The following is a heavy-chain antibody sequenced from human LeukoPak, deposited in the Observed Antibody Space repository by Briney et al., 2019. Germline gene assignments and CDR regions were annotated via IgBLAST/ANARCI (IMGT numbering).Heavy chain of an antibody. Sequence: GASVKVSCKASGYIFTNYDINWVRQATGQGLEWMGWTNPNSGYTGYARKFQGRVTMTRSTSISTAYMEVSSLRSEDTAVYYCARGNRLYSSSWSSLAFDIWGQGTMVTVSS. D-gene: IGHD6-13*01. V-gene: IGHV1-8*01. CDR3: ARGNRLYSSSWSSLAFDI. CDR1: GYIFTNYD. J-gene: IGHJ3*02. CDR2: TNPNSGYT.